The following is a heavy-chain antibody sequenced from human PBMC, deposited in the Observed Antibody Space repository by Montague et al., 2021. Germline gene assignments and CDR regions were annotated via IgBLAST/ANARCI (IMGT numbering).Heavy chain of an antibody. Sequence: SLRLSLSASGFTFGGYSMTWVRQAPGRGLEWVSFISPSGDTFYAESVKGRFIVSRDNSNNALYLHLNSLRGEDSAIYYCVKTSSGTYDSWGPGTLVTVSS. J-gene: IGHJ5*01. CDR3: VKTSSGTYDS. CDR2: ISPSGDT. CDR1: GFTFGGYS. D-gene: IGHD1-26*01. V-gene: IGHV3-23*01.